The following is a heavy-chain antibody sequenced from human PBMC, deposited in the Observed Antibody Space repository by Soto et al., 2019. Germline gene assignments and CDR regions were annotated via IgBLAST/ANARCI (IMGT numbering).Heavy chain of an antibody. CDR3: AREGRITIFGVVIILGDAFDI. V-gene: IGHV4-4*07. J-gene: IGHJ3*02. CDR2: IYTSGST. Sequence: SETLSLTSTDYGGSISSYYWSWIRQPAGKGLEWIGRIYTSGSTNYNPSLKSRVTMSVDTSKNQFSLKMSSVTAADTAVYYCAREGRITIFGVVIILGDAFDIWGQWTKGTVSS. D-gene: IGHD3-3*01. CDR1: GGSISSYY.